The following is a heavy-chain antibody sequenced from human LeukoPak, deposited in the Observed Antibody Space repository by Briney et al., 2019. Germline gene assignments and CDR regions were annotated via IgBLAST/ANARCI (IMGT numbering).Heavy chain of an antibody. V-gene: IGHV4-59*01. D-gene: IGHD2-15*01. CDR3: ARAGRCSGGSCYWYFDL. J-gene: IGHJ2*01. CDR2: IYYSGST. CDR1: GGSISSYY. Sequence: SETLSLTCTVSGGSISSYYWSWIRQPPGKGLEWIGYIYYSGSTNYNPSLKSRVTISVDTSKNQFSLKLSSVTAADTAVYYCARAGRCSGGSCYWYFDLWGRGTLVTVSS.